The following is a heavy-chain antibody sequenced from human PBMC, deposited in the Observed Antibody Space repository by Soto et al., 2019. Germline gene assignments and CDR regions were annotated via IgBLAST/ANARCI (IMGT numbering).Heavy chain of an antibody. D-gene: IGHD3-3*01. CDR2: IKQDGSEK. CDR3: ARDLYYDFWSGYFLGMDV. CDR1: GFTFSSYW. Sequence: GGSLRLSCAASGFTFSSYWMSWVRQAPGKGLEWVANIKQDGSEKYYVDSVKGRFTISRDNAKNSLYLQMNSLRAEDTAVYYCARDLYYDFWSGYFLGMDVWGQGTTVTVS. V-gene: IGHV3-7*05. J-gene: IGHJ6*02.